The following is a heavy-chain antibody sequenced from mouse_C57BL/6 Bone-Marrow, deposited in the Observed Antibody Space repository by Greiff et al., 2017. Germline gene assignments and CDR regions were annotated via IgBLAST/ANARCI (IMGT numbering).Heavy chain of an antibody. V-gene: IGHV1-26*01. Sequence: EVQLQQSGPELVKPGASVKISCKASGYTFTDYYMNWVKQSHGKSLEWIGDINPNNGGTSYNQKFKGKATLTVDKSSSTAYMELRSLTSKDSAVYYCASFPIYYYGSSPFDYWGQGTTLTVSS. CDR1: GYTFTDYY. CDR2: INPNNGGT. J-gene: IGHJ2*01. D-gene: IGHD1-1*01. CDR3: ASFPIYYYGSSPFDY.